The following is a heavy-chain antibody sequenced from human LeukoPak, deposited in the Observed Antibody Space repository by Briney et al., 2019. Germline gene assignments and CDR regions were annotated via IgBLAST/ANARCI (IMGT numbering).Heavy chain of an antibody. J-gene: IGHJ4*02. CDR3: ARLMGSSWFVD. CDR1: GDSLPSNSAA. Sequence: SQTLSLTCALSGDSLPSNSAAWTWIRQSPSRGLEWLGRTYYRSKWYSDYAVSVQSRITISPDTSKNQFSLQVNSVTPEDTAVYYCARLMGSSWFVDWGQGTLVTVSS. V-gene: IGHV6-1*01. D-gene: IGHD6-13*01. CDR2: TYYRSKWYS.